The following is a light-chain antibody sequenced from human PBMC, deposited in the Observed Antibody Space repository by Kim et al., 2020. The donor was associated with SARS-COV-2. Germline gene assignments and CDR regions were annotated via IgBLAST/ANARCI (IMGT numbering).Light chain of an antibody. CDR1: QGISSY. CDR2: AAS. J-gene: IGKJ1*01. V-gene: IGKV1-27*01. CDR3: QKYDFAPWT. Sequence: DIQMTQSPSSLSASVGDRVTITCRASQGISSYLAWYQQKPGKVPKLLIYAASTLQSGVPSRFSGSGSATHFTLTINSLQPEDVATYYCQKYDFAPWTFGQGTKVDIK.